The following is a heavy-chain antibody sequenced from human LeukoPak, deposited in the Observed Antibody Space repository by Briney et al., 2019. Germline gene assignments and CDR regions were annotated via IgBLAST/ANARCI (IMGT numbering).Heavy chain of an antibody. J-gene: IGHJ6*03. CDR1: GGSISSYY. D-gene: IGHD2-2*02. Sequence: KPSETLSLTCTVSGGSISSYYWSWIRQPAGKGLEWIGRIYTSGSTNYNPSLKSRVTISVDTSKNQFSLKLSSVTAADTAVYYCARSTRYCSSTSCYNYYYYYMDVWGKGTTVTVSS. CDR3: ARSTRYCSSTSCYNYYYYYMDV. V-gene: IGHV4-4*07. CDR2: IYTSGST.